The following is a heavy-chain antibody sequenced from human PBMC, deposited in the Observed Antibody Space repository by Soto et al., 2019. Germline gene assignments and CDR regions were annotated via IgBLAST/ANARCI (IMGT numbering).Heavy chain of an antibody. CDR1: GFTFSSYA. V-gene: IGHV3-30-3*01. CDR2: ISYDGSNK. Sequence: HPGGSLRLSCAASGFTFSSYAMHWVRQAPGKGLEWVAVISYDGSNKYYADSVKGRFTISRDNSKNTLYLQMNSLKAEDTAVYYCARDVRSSSWYFGYYYYYYGMDVWGQGTTVTVSS. J-gene: IGHJ6*02. CDR3: ARDVRSSSWYFGYYYYYYGMDV. D-gene: IGHD6-13*01.